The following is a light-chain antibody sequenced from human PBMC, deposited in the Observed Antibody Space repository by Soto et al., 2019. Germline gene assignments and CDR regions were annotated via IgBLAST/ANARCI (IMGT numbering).Light chain of an antibody. V-gene: IGLV2-23*01. CDR2: EDN. CDR1: SSDVGSYNL. J-gene: IGLJ1*01. Sequence: QSALTQPASVSGSPGQSITISCTGTSSDVGSYNLVSWYQQHPGKAPKLMIFEDNKRPSGISNRFSGSKSASTASLTISGLQAEDEADYYCCSYAGSSTYVFGTGTKLTV. CDR3: CSYAGSSTYV.